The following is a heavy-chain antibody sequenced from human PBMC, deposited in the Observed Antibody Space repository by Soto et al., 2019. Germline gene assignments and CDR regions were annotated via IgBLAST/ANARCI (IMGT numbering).Heavy chain of an antibody. Sequence: GGSLRLSCAASGFTFSSYSMNWVRQVPGKGLEWVSSISSSSYIYYADSVKGRFTISRDNAKNSLYLQMNSLRAEDTAVYYCARDRIVATEYYFDYWGQGTLVTVSS. CDR1: GFTFSSYS. CDR2: ISSSSYI. CDR3: ARDRIVATEYYFDY. V-gene: IGHV3-21*01. D-gene: IGHD5-12*01. J-gene: IGHJ4*02.